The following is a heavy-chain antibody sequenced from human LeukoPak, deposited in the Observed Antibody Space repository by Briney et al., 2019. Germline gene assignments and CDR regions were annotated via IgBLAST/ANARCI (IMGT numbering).Heavy chain of an antibody. CDR3: ARADDYGDLPFDY. D-gene: IGHD4-17*01. CDR2: IYTSGST. J-gene: IGHJ4*02. CDR1: GGSISSGSYY. V-gene: IGHV4-61*02. Sequence: SETLSLTCTVSGGSISSGSYYWSWIRQPAGKGLEWIGRIYTSGSTNYNPSLKSRVTISVDTSKNQFSLKLSSVAAADTAVYYCARADDYGDLPFDYWGQGTLVTVSS.